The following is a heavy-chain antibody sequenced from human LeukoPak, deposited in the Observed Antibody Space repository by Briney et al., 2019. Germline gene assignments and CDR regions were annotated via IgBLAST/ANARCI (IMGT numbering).Heavy chain of an antibody. D-gene: IGHD2-15*01. CDR2: ISYDGTNK. J-gene: IGHJ4*02. V-gene: IGHV3-30*18. CDR1: GFTFSNYG. Sequence: GGSLRLSCAASGFTFSNYGMHWVRQAPGKGLEWVAVISYDGTNKYYTDSVKGRFTISRENSKNTLNLQMNSRKAEDTAIYYCAKDSWYCSGGSCQAFDYCGQGTLVTVSS. CDR3: AKDSWYCSGGSCQAFDY.